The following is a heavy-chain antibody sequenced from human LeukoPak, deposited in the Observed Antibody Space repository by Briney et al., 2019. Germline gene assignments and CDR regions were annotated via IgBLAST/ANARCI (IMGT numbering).Heavy chain of an antibody. CDR3: ARDSGSAHLFDY. V-gene: IGHV3-48*04. CDR1: GFTFSTYG. Sequence: PGGSLRLSCAAPGFTFSTYGMTWIRQAPGKGLEWVSYISISSSNTNYAPSLKGRFTISRDNAKNSLYLKMNSLRAEDTAVYYCARDSGSAHLFDYWGQGTLVTVSS. D-gene: IGHD3-10*01. CDR2: ISISSSNT. J-gene: IGHJ4*02.